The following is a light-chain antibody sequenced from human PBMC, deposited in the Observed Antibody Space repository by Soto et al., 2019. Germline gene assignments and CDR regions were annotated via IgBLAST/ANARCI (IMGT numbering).Light chain of an antibody. CDR3: QQYGSSPRT. V-gene: IGKV3-20*01. CDR1: QSISSYY. J-gene: IGKJ1*01. Sequence: EIVLTQSPGTLSMSPGERATLSYRASQSISSYYLAWYQQKPGQAPRLLIYGASSRATGIPDRFSGSGSGTDFTLTISRLEAEDFAVYYCQQYGSSPRTFGQGTKVEFK. CDR2: GAS.